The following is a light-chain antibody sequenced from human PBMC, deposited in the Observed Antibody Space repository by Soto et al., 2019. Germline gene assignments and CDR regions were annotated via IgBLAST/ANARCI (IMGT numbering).Light chain of an antibody. Sequence: QSVLTQPPSVSAAPGQTVTISCSGTNSNIGKNFVSWYRQSPGTAPNLLLYDNNKRPSGIPDRFNGSKIDTSATLVISGLQTGDEANYYCGTWDTSLFVWVFGGGTKVTVL. V-gene: IGLV1-51*01. J-gene: IGLJ3*02. CDR2: DNN. CDR1: NSNIGKNF. CDR3: GTWDTSLFVWV.